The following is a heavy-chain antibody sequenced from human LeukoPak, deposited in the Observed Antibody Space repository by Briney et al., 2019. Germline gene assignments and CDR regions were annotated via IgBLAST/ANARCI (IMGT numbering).Heavy chain of an antibody. CDR3: AKGVPAGVLKVPPYYYYYMDV. CDR1: GFTFSSYA. J-gene: IGHJ6*03. CDR2: ISGSGGST. D-gene: IGHD3-10*01. V-gene: IGHV3-23*01. Sequence: GGSLRLSCAASGFTFSSYAMSWVRQAPGKGLEWVSAISGSGGSTYYADSVKGRFTISRDNSKNTLYLQMNSLRAEDTAVYYCAKGVPAGVLKVPPYYYYYMDVWGKGTTVTVSS.